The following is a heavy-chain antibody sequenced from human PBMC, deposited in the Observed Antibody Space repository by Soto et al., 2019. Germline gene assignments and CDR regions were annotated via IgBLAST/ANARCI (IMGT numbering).Heavy chain of an antibody. Sequence: SETLSLTCAVYGGSFSGYYWSWIRQPPGKGLEWIGEINHSGSTNYSPSLKSRVTISADTSKNQISLKLPAATAADTAFYYGARGVGSSPPRYWGRGTLVTVSS. CDR3: ARGVGSSPPRY. D-gene: IGHD3-9*01. J-gene: IGHJ4*02. CDR2: INHSGST. CDR1: GGSFSGYY. V-gene: IGHV4-34*01.